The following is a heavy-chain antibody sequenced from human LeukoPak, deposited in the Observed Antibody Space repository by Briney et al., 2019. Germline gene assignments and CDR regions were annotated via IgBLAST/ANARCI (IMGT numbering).Heavy chain of an antibody. V-gene: IGHV1-18*01. CDR2: ISAYNGNT. J-gene: IGHJ4*02. CDR3: ARDRSYYDILTGYYSPYDY. CDR1: GYTFTSYG. Sequence: ASVKVSCKASGYTFTSYGISSVQQAPGQGLEWMGWISAYNGNTNYAQKLQGRVTMTTDTSTSTAYMELRSLRSDDTAVYYCARDRSYYDILTGYYSPYDYWGQGTLVTVSS. D-gene: IGHD3-9*01.